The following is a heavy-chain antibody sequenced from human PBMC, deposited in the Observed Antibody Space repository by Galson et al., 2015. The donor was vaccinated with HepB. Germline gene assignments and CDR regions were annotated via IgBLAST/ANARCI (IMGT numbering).Heavy chain of an antibody. CDR3: ARDIPCSGGSCPSDY. CDR2: IIPILGIA. CDR1: GGTFSSYT. J-gene: IGHJ4*02. V-gene: IGHV1-69*04. D-gene: IGHD2-15*01. Sequence: SVKVSCKASGGTFSSYTISWVRQAPGQGLEWMGRIIPILGIANYAQKFQGRATITADKSTSTAYMELSSLRSEDTAVYYCARDIPCSGGSCPSDYWGQGTLVTVSS.